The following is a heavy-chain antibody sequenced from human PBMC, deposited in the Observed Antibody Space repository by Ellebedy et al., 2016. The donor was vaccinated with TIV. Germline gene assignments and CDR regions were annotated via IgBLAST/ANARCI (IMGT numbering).Heavy chain of an antibody. CDR3: ARLSDRGEH. J-gene: IGHJ1*01. CDR2: IIAIFGST. Sequence: ASVKVSCKASGGIFRSYAISWVRQAPGQGLEWMGGIIAIFGSTKYAQKFQGRVTLTRDRSTNTVYMEMSSLRSEDTAVYYCARLSDRGEHWGQGTLVTVSS. V-gene: IGHV1-69*05. D-gene: IGHD1-14*01. CDR1: GGIFRSYA.